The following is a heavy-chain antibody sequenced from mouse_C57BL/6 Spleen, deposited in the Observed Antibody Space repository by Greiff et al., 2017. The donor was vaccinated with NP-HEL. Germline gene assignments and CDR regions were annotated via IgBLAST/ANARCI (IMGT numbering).Heavy chain of an antibody. CDR3: ASFVGPDFCFAY. Sequence: DVQLQESGPGLVKPSQSLSLTCSVTGYSITSGYYWNWIRQFPGNKLEWMGYISYDGSNNYNPSLKNRISITRDTSKNQFFLKLNSVTTEDTATYYCASFVGPDFCFAYWGQGTLVTVSA. D-gene: IGHD4-1*01. CDR1: GYSITSGYY. J-gene: IGHJ3*01. CDR2: ISYDGSN. V-gene: IGHV3-6*01.